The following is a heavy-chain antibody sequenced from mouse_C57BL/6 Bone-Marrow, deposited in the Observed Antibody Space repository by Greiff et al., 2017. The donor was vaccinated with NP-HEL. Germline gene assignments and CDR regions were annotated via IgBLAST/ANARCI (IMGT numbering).Heavy chain of an antibody. CDR2: IYPGSGST. CDR1: GYTFTSYW. D-gene: IGHD2-4*01. V-gene: IGHV1-55*01. J-gene: IGHJ4*01. Sequence: QVQLKQPGAELVKPGASVKMSCKASGYTFTSYWITWVKQRPGQGLEWIGDIYPGSGSTNYNEKFKSKATLTVDTSSSTAYMQLSSLTSEDSAVYYCARETMITHYYAMDYWGQGTSVTVSS. CDR3: ARETMITHYYAMDY.